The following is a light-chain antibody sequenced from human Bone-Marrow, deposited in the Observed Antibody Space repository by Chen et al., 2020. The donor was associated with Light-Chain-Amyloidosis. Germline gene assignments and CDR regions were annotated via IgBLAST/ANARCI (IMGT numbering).Light chain of an antibody. CDR2: SNN. CDR1: SSNIGANT. V-gene: IGLV1-44*01. CDR3: AAWDDNLDGWV. Sequence: SVLTQPPSASGTPGQRVTISCSGSSSNIGANTVNWYQQFPGTAPKLLIYSNNQWPSGVPDRFSGRKAGTSASLAISGLQSEDETDYSCAAWDDNLDGWVFGGGTKLTVL. J-gene: IGLJ3*02.